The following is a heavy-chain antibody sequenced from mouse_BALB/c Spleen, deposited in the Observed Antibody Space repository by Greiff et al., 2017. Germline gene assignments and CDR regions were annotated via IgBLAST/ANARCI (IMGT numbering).Heavy chain of an antibody. D-gene: IGHD2-10*02. CDR2: INSNGGST. CDR3: AREGYDYEAMDY. J-gene: IGHJ4*01. V-gene: IGHV5-6-2*01. CDR1: GFTFSSYY. Sequence: EVMLVESGGGLVKLGGSLKLSCAASGFTFSSYYMSWVRQTPEKRLELVAAINSNGGSTYYPDTVKGRFTISRDNAKNTLYLQMSSLKSEDTALYYCAREGYDYEAMDYWGQGTSVTVSS.